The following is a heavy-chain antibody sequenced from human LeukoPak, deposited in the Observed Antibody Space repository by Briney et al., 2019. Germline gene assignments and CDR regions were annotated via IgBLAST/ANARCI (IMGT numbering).Heavy chain of an antibody. J-gene: IGHJ5*02. D-gene: IGHD6-13*01. V-gene: IGHV3-30*01. CDR1: GFTFSSYA. Sequence: GGSLRLSCAVSGFTFSSYAMHWVRQAPGKGLEWVSFISYDGSNKYYADSVKGRFTISRDNSKNTLNLQMNNLRAEDTAVYYCASLPHSSTWYPDWFDPWGQGTLVTVSS. CDR2: ISYDGSNK. CDR3: ASLPHSSTWYPDWFDP.